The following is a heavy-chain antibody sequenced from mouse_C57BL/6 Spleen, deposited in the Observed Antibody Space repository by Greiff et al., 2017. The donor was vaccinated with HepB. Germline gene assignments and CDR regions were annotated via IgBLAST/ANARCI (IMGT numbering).Heavy chain of an antibody. D-gene: IGHD2-4*01. CDR1: GFTFSSYA. CDR2: ISDGGSYT. Sequence: EVNVVESGGGLVKPGGSLKLSCAASGFTFSSYAMSWVRQTPEKRLEWVATISDGGSYTYYPDNVKGRFTISRDNAKNNLYLQMSHLKSEDTAMYYCARGNDYDVGAMDYWGQGTSVTVSS. V-gene: IGHV5-4*03. CDR3: ARGNDYDVGAMDY. J-gene: IGHJ4*01.